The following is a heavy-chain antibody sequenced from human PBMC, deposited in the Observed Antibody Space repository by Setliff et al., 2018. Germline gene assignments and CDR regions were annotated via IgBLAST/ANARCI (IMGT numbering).Heavy chain of an antibody. V-gene: IGHV4-59*01. CDR2: IYHNGNT. CDR3: ARDRTAYSYGLDV. D-gene: IGHD5-18*01. CDR1: GGSISPYF. J-gene: IGHJ6*02. Sequence: TSETLSLTCTVSGGSISPYFWSWIRQPPGKGLEWIGYIYHNGNTNFNPSLKSRVNMSVDTSKNQIALNLKSVTAADTAVYYCARDRTAYSYGLDVWGHGTTVTVSS.